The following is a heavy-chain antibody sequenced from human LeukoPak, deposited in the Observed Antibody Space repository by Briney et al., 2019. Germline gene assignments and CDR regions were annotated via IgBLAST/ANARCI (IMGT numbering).Heavy chain of an antibody. J-gene: IGHJ3*01. CDR1: GFTFSSYW. CDR2: IKQDGSQK. Sequence: GGSLRLSCAASGFTFSSYWMSWVRQAPGKGLDWVANIKQDGSQKYYVDSVKGRFTISRDNAKNSLYLQMNSLRVEDTAVYYCAKDQSSGWFPPLWGQGTMVTVSS. D-gene: IGHD6-19*01. CDR3: AKDQSSGWFPPL. V-gene: IGHV3-7*03.